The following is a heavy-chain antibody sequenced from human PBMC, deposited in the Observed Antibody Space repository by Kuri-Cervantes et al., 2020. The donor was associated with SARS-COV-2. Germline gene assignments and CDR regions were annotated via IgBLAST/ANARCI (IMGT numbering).Heavy chain of an antibody. CDR3: ARGGGPGMFFEYYMDV. CDR2: INPNSGGT. J-gene: IGHJ6*03. D-gene: IGHD3-10*02. V-gene: IGHV1-2*02. Sequence: ASVKVSCKASGYTFTSYYMHWVRQAPGQGLEWMGWINPNSGGTNYAQKFQSRVTMTRDTSISTAYMELSRLRSDDTAVYYCARGGGPGMFFEYYMDVWGKGTTVTVSS. CDR1: GYTFTSYY.